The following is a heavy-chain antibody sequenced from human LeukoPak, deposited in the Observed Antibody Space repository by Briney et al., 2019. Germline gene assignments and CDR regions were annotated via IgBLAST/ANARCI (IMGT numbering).Heavy chain of an antibody. CDR2: IWYDGSEK. CDR1: GFTFSSHG. Sequence: GRSLRLSCAASGFTFSSHGMHWVRQAPGKGLEWVAVIWYDGSEKYAADSVKGRFTISRDNSKNTLYLQMTSLRADDTAVYFCARDRVMHYFDYWGQGALVTVSS. J-gene: IGHJ4*02. D-gene: IGHD3-16*01. CDR3: ARDRVMHYFDY. V-gene: IGHV3-33*01.